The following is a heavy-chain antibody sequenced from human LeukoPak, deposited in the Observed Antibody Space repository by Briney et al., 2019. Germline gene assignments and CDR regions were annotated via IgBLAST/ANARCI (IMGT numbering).Heavy chain of an antibody. J-gene: IGHJ4*02. Sequence: GGSLRLSCAASGFTFSSYAMHWVRRAPGKGLEWVAVISYDGSNKYYADSVKGRFTISRDNSKNTLYLQMNSLRAEDTAVYYCALEYQLLYSRGYWGQGTLVTVSS. D-gene: IGHD2-2*02. CDR3: ALEYQLLYSRGY. CDR2: ISYDGSNK. V-gene: IGHV3-30-3*01. CDR1: GFTFSSYA.